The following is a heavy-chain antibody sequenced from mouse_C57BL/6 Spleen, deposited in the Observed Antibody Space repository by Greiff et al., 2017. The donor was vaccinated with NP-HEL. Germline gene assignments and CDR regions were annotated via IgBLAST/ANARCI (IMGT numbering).Heavy chain of an antibody. CDR2: INPNYGTT. CDR1: GYSFTEDN. Sequence: QLQQSGPELGKPGASVKISCKAAGYSFTEDNMNWVKQSNGKSLEWIGVINPNYGTTSYNQKFKGKATLTVDQSSSTAYMQLNSLTSEDSAVPSCARDNYSPFFDSWGQGPPLTVSS. CDR3: ARDNYSPFFDS. V-gene: IGHV1-39*01. D-gene: IGHD2-12*01. J-gene: IGHJ2*01.